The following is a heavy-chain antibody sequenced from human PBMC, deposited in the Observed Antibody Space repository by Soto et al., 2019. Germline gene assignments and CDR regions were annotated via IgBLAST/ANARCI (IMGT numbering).Heavy chain of an antibody. CDR3: ARPRLSSWYDGYYFDY. CDR2: IYYSGST. J-gene: IGHJ4*02. D-gene: IGHD6-13*01. V-gene: IGHV4-39*01. CDR1: GGSISSSSYY. Sequence: SETLSLTCTVFGGSISSSSYYWGWIRQPPGKGLEWIGSIYYSGSTYYNPSLKSRVTISVDTSKNQFSLKLSSVTAADTAVYYCARPRLSSWYDGYYFDYWGQGTLVTVSS.